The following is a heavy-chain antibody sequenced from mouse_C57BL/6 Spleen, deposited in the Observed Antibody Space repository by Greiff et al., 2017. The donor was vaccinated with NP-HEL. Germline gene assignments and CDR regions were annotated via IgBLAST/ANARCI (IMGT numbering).Heavy chain of an antibody. V-gene: IGHV1-20*01. CDR2: INPYNGDT. CDR1: GYSFTGYF. Sequence: EVKLMESGPELVKPGDSVKISCKASGYSFTGYFMNWVMQSHGKSLEWIGRINPYNGDTFYNQKFKGKATLTVDKSSSTAHMELRSLTSEDSAVYYCALGDYDGDWYFDVWGTGTTVTVSS. D-gene: IGHD2-4*01. CDR3: ALGDYDGDWYFDV. J-gene: IGHJ1*03.